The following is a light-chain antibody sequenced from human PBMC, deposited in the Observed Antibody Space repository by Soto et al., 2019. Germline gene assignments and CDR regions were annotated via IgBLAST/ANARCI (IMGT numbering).Light chain of an antibody. CDR1: SGHSSNI. CDR3: ETWDSNTNWV. J-gene: IGLJ3*02. Sequence: QSVLTQSSSASASLGSSVKLTCTLSSGHSSNIIAWHQQQPGKAPRYLMKLEGSGSYNKGSGVPDRFSGSSSVADRYLTISNLQFEDEAAYYCETWDSNTNWVFGGGTKLTVL. CDR2: LEGSGSY. V-gene: IGLV4-60*02.